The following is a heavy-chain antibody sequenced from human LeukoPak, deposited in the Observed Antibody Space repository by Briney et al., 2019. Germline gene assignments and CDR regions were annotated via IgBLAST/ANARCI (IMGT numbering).Heavy chain of an antibody. J-gene: IGHJ5*02. CDR1: AFSSTSYS. CDR2: ISGSGGST. Sequence: SLRLSCAPSAFSSTSYSMSWVRHAPGNWLEWVSAISGSGGSTYYADCVKGRFTISRDNSKNTLYLQMSSLRAEDTAVYYCAKALMVRGLLDPWGQGTLVTVSS. V-gene: IGHV3-23*01. D-gene: IGHD3-10*01. CDR3: AKALMVRGLLDP.